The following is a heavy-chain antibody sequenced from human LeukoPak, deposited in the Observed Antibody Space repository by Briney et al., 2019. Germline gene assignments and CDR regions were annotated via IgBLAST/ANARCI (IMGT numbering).Heavy chain of an antibody. J-gene: IGHJ6*02. D-gene: IGHD5-12*01. Sequence: PGGSLRLSCAASGFTFSSYWMHWVRQAPGKGLVWVSRINSDGSSTSYADSVKGRFTISRDNAKNTLYLQMNSLRAEDTAVYYCARGGRRGYSGYDLIYGMDVWGQGTTVTVSS. V-gene: IGHV3-74*01. CDR2: INSDGSST. CDR3: ARGGRRGYSGYDLIYGMDV. CDR1: GFTFSSYW.